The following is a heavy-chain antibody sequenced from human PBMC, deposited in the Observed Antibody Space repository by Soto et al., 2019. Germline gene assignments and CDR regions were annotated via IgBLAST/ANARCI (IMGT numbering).Heavy chain of an antibody. CDR1: GITFSDAW. J-gene: IGHJ4*02. Sequence: PGGSLRLSCAASGITFSDAWMTWVRQVPGKGLEWVGRVKSIADAGTTTYAAPVKGRFSISRDDSNSTLFLQMNSLKIEDTAVYHCTTGRYTFGLDSWGQGILVTVS. V-gene: IGHV3-15*01. CDR3: TTGRYTFGLDS. D-gene: IGHD3-16*01. CDR2: VKSIADAGTT.